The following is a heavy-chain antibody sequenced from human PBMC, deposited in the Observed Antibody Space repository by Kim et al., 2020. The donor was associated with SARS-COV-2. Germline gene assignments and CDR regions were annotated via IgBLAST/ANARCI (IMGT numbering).Heavy chain of an antibody. V-gene: IGHV3-30*04. J-gene: IGHJ6*02. CDR1: GFTFSSYA. Sequence: GGSLRLSCAASGFTFSSYAMHWVRQAPGKGLEWVAVISYDGSNKYYADSVKGRFTISRDNSKNTLYLQMNSLRAEDTAVYYCAREYFSYYYYGMDVWGQG. CDR2: ISYDGSNK. CDR3: AREYFSYYYYGMDV.